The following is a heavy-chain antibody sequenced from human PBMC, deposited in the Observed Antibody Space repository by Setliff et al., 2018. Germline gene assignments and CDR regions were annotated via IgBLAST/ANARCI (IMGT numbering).Heavy chain of an antibody. V-gene: IGHV1-8*03. CDR1: GYSFTSND. CDR3: ARAHSGSDFHDPFDI. J-gene: IGHJ3*02. D-gene: IGHD1-26*01. Sequence: ASVNDSCKASGYSFTSNDINWVRQATGQGPEWMGWLNPSSGNTGYAPKFQGRVTITRSTSLSTAYMELSSLRSEDTAIYYCARAHSGSDFHDPFDIWGQGTMVTVSS. CDR2: LNPSSGNT.